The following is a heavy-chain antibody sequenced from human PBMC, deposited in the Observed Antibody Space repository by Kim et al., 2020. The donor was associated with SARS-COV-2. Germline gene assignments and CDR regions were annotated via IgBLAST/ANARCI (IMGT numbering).Heavy chain of an antibody. V-gene: IGHV3-23*01. CDR2: ISNSGDNT. CDR3: AKVGHYDSSGYYGFHAAFYV. Sequence: GGSLRLSCAASGFTFNTYAMSWVRQAPGKGLDWVSSISNSGDNTYYADSVKGRFTISRDNSKNTLYLQMDSLRAEDTAVYYCAKVGHYDSSGYYGFHAAFYVCGQGAMATVAS. CDR1: GFTFNTYA. D-gene: IGHD3-22*01. J-gene: IGHJ3*01.